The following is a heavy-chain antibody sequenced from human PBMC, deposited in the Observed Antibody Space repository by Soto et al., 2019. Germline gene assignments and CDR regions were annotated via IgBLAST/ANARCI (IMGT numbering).Heavy chain of an antibody. CDR3: AKDGTTAGIHYYGMDI. CDR2: IGRGGDT. V-gene: IGHV3-23*01. J-gene: IGHJ6*02. D-gene: IGHD1-1*01. CDR1: GLTLTSYG. Sequence: GGSLRLSCEVSGLTLTSYGMNWVRQAPDKGLEWVSTIGRGGDTFYADSVRGRFTISRDNSKNTLFLQMNSLRAEDTALYFCAKDGTTAGIHYYGMDIWGQGTTVTVSS.